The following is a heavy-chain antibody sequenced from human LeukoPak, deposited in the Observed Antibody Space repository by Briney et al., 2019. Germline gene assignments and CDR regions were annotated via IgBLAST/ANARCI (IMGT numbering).Heavy chain of an antibody. CDR1: GYSFTSYW. Sequence: GESLKISCKASGYSFTSYWIGWVRQVPGKGLEWMGIIDPSDSETRYTPSFQGQVTISVDKSLTTAYLQWNSLKASDTAMYYCARQTAMGRSGDYWGQGTLVTVSS. D-gene: IGHD5-18*01. J-gene: IGHJ4*02. CDR2: IDPSDSET. V-gene: IGHV5-51*01. CDR3: ARQTAMGRSGDY.